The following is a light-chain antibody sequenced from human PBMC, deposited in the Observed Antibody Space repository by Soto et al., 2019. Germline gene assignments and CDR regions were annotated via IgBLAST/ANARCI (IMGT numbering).Light chain of an antibody. CDR1: QSVGNN. CDR3: QQYNNWLTST. V-gene: IGKV3-15*01. J-gene: IGKJ5*01. Sequence: EIMMTQSPATLSVSPGERATLSCRASQSVGNNLAWYQQKPGQAPRLLIYYASTRATGSPDRFSGSGSGTEFNLTISSLKSEDFALYYCQQYNNWLTSTFGKGTRLEIK. CDR2: YAS.